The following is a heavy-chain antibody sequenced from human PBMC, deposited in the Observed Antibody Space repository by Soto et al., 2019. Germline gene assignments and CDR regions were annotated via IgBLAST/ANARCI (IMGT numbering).Heavy chain of an antibody. V-gene: IGHV3-23*01. J-gene: IGHJ4*02. CDR3: AKDGYSSGWYSDY. CDR1: GFSFSSYA. CDR2: ISGSGGST. D-gene: IGHD6-19*01. Sequence: GGSLRLSCVASGFSFSSYAMSWVRQAPGKGLEWVSAISGSGGSTYYADSVKGRFTISRDNSKNTLYLQMNSLRAEDTAVYYCAKDGYSSGWYSDYWGQGTLVTVSS.